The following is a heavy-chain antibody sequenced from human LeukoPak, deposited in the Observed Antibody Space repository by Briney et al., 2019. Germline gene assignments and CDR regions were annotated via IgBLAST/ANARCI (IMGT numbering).Heavy chain of an antibody. CDR2: IIPIFGTA. V-gene: IGHV1-69*13. CDR1: GGTFSSYA. Sequence: LVKVSCKASGGTFSSYAISWVRQAPGQGLEWMGGIIPIFGTANYAQKFQGRVTITADESTSTAYMELSSLRSEDTAVYYCARDLDYYDSSGYLHYYGMDVWGQGTTVTVSS. J-gene: IGHJ6*02. D-gene: IGHD3-22*01. CDR3: ARDLDYYDSSGYLHYYGMDV.